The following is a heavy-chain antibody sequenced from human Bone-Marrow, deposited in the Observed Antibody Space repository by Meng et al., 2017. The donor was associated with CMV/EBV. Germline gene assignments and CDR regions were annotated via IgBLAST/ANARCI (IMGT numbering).Heavy chain of an antibody. CDR3: ASLRYGSGSHSPYYFDY. CDR1: GFTFSNYG. V-gene: IGHV3-30*02. Sequence: GGSLRLSCAASGFTFSNYGMHWVRQAPGKGLEWVAFVRYDGGDKFYADSVKGRFTISRDNSKNTLYLQMNSLRAEDTAVYYCASLRYGSGSHSPYYFDYWGQGKLVTVSS. CDR2: VRYDGGDK. J-gene: IGHJ4*02. D-gene: IGHD3-10*01.